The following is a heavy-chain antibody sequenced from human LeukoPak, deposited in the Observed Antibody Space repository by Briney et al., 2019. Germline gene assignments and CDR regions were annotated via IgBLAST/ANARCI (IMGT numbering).Heavy chain of an antibody. V-gene: IGHV3-21*01. CDR2: ISSSSSYI. Sequence: GGSLRLSCAASGFTFSSYSMNWVRQAPGKGPEWVSSISSSSSYIYYADSVKGRFTISRDNAKNSLYLQMNSLRAEDTAVYYCARGKGGTVPGYYMDVWGKGTTVTVSS. D-gene: IGHD4-17*01. J-gene: IGHJ6*03. CDR3: ARGKGGTVPGYYMDV. CDR1: GFTFSSYS.